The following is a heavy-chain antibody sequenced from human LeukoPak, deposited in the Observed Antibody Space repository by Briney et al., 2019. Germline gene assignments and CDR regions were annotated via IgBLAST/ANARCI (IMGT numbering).Heavy chain of an antibody. V-gene: IGHV4-4*07. CDR2: IYTSGST. Sequence: SETLSLTCTVSGGSISSYYWSWIRQPAGKGLEWIGRIYTSGSTNYNPSLKSRVSMSVDTSKNQFSLTLTSVTVADTAFYYCARGGIRGYSAFDNLDFWGLGTHVTVSS. CDR3: ARGGIRGYSAFDNLDF. CDR1: GGSISSYY. J-gene: IGHJ4*02. D-gene: IGHD5-12*01.